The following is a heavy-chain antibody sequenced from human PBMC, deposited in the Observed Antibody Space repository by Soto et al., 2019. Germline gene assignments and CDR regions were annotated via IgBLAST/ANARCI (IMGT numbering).Heavy chain of an antibody. CDR1: SDSMSSYY. Sequence: QVQLQESGPGLVRPSATLSLTCTVSSDSMSSYYWIWIRQSPGKGLEWIGYTDYSGNTNYNPSLKSRVTISGDTSKNQFSLRLSSVTAADTAVYYCARAVGDPLYYLDYWGQGTLVTVSS. CDR2: TDYSGNT. J-gene: IGHJ4*02. V-gene: IGHV4-59*08. CDR3: ARAVGDPLYYLDY. D-gene: IGHD6-19*01.